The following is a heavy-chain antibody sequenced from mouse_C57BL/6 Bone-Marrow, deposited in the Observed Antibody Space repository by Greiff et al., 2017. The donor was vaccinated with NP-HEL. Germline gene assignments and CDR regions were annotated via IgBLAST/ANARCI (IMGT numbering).Heavy chain of an antibody. CDR3: ARSHGYPFAY. V-gene: IGHV7-3*01. CDR1: GFTFTDYY. CDR2: IRNKANGYTT. Sequence: EVQLVESGGGLVQPGGSLSLSCAASGFTFTDYYMSWVRQPPGKALEWLGFIRNKANGYTTEYSASVKGRFTISRDNSQSILYLHMIALRAADSATYYCARSHGYPFAYWGQGTLVTVSA. J-gene: IGHJ3*01. D-gene: IGHD2-2*01.